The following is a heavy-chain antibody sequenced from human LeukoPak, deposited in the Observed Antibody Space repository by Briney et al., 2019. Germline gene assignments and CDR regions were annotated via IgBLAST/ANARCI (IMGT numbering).Heavy chain of an antibody. J-gene: IGHJ4*02. CDR1: GGTFSSYA. V-gene: IGHV1-8*02. CDR2: MKPNSGNT. Sequence: ASVKVSCKASGGTFSSYAISWVRQATGQGLEWMGWMKPNSGNTEYAQKFQGRVTMSRNTSINTAYMELSSLRSDDTAVYYCARPGAAAGFGHWGQGTLVTVSS. D-gene: IGHD6-13*01. CDR3: ARPGAAAGFGH.